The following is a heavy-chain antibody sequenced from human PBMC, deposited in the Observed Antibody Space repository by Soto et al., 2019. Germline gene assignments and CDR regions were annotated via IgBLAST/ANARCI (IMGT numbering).Heavy chain of an antibody. D-gene: IGHD3-3*01. V-gene: IGHV3-23*01. CDR1: GFTFSSYA. Sequence: PGGSLRLSCAASGFTFSSYAMSWVRQAPGKGLEWVSAISGSGGSTYYADTVKGRFTISRDNSKNTLYLQMNSLRAEDTAVYYCAKDYRPYDFWSSPPHYYYGMDVWGQGTTVTVSS. CDR2: ISGSGGST. CDR3: AKDYRPYDFWSSPPHYYYGMDV. J-gene: IGHJ6*02.